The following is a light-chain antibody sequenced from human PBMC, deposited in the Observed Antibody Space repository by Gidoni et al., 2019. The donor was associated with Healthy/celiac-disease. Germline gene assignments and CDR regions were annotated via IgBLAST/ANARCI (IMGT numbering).Light chain of an antibody. V-gene: IGLV2-14*03. CDR1: SSDVGGYNY. J-gene: IGLJ1*01. CDR3: SSYTSSTFYV. CDR2: DVN. Sequence: QSALTQPASVSGSPGQSITISCTGTSSDVGGYNYVSWYQQHPGKAPKLMIYDVNNRPSGVSNRFSGSKSGNTASLTISGLQAEDEADYYCSSYTSSTFYVVGTGTKVTVL.